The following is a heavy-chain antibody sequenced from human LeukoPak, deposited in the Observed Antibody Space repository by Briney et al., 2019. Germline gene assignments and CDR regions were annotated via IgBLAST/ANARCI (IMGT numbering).Heavy chain of an antibody. CDR3: TIRRYGSGSYVWFDP. CDR1: GYSISSGYY. CDR2: IYHSGST. D-gene: IGHD3-10*01. J-gene: IGHJ5*02. V-gene: IGHV4-38-2*01. Sequence: SETLSLTCAVSGYSISSGYYWGWIRQPPGKGLEWIGSIYHSGSTYYNPSLKSRVTISVDTSKNQFSLELSSVTAADTAVYYCTIRRYGSGSYVWFDPWGQGTLVTVSS.